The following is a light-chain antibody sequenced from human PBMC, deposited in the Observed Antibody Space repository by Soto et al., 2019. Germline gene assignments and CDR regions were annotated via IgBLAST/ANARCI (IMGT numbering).Light chain of an antibody. Sequence: EIVMTQSPATLSVSPGERATLSCRASQSVSSNLAWYQQKPGQAPRLLIYGASTRATGIPARFSGSGSGTAFTLTISSLQSADFAVYYCQQYSNWTPFTFGQGTRLEIK. CDR3: QQYSNWTPFT. CDR2: GAS. V-gene: IGKV3-15*01. CDR1: QSVSSN. J-gene: IGKJ5*01.